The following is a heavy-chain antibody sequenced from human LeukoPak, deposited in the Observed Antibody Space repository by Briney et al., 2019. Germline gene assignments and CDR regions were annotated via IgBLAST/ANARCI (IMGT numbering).Heavy chain of an antibody. Sequence: PSETLSLTCAVYGGSFSGYYWSWIRQPPGKGLEWIGEINHSGSTNYNPSLKSRVTISVDTSKNQFSLKLSSVTAADTAVYYCARDLVPYYMDVWGKGTTVTVSS. CDR2: INHSGST. J-gene: IGHJ6*03. V-gene: IGHV4-34*01. D-gene: IGHD3-16*02. CDR3: ARDLVPYYMDV. CDR1: GGSFSGYY.